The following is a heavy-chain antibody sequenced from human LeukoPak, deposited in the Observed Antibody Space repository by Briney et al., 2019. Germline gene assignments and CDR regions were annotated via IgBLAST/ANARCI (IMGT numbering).Heavy chain of an antibody. CDR1: GFTFDIAW. Sequence: PEGSLRLSYAFSGFTFDIAWMNWVRQAPGGGREWVGRIKSKNDGATTDYAAPVRGRFTISTDDSKNTLYLQMNSLKTEHTAVYYCVTRDGYKPRYLMDVWGKGTTVTVYS. CDR3: VTRDGYKPRYLMDV. J-gene: IGHJ6*03. CDR2: IKSKNDGATT. D-gene: IGHD5-24*01. V-gene: IGHV3-15*01.